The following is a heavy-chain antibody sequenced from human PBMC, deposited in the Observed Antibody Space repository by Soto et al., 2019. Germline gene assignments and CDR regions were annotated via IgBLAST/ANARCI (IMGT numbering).Heavy chain of an antibody. CDR3: ARDGREHYFDY. CDR1: GGSVSSGSYY. V-gene: IGHV4-61*01. CDR2: IYYSGST. Sequence: PSETLSLTCTVSGGSVSSGSYYWSWIRQPPGKGLEWIGYIYYSGSTNYNPSLKSRVTISVDTSKNQFSLKLSSVTAADTAVYYCARDGREHYFDYWGQGTLVTVSS. J-gene: IGHJ4*02. D-gene: IGHD1-26*01.